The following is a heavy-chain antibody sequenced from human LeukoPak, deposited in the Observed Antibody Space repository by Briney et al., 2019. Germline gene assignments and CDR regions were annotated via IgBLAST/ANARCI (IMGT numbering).Heavy chain of an antibody. Sequence: SETLSLTCTVSGYSISSGYYWGWIRQPPGKGLEWIGSIYYSGSTYYNPSLKSRVTISVDTSKNQFSLKLSSVTAADTAVYYCARDDIAVAGINYWGQGTLVTVSS. CDR1: GYSISSGYY. V-gene: IGHV4-38-2*02. J-gene: IGHJ4*02. D-gene: IGHD6-19*01. CDR3: ARDDIAVAGINY. CDR2: IYYSGST.